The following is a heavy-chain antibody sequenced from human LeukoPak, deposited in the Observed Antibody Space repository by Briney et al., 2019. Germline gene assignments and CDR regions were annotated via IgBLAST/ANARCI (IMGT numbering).Heavy chain of an antibody. Sequence: GGSLRLSCAASGFTFSSYGMHWVRQAPGKGLEWVAFIRYDGSNKYYADSVKGRFTISRDNSKNTLYLQMNSLRAEDTAVFYCARFGEFSSRYMDVWGKGTTVTVSS. V-gene: IGHV3-30*02. J-gene: IGHJ6*03. CDR3: ARFGEFSSRYMDV. CDR2: IRYDGSNK. D-gene: IGHD3-10*01. CDR1: GFTFSSYG.